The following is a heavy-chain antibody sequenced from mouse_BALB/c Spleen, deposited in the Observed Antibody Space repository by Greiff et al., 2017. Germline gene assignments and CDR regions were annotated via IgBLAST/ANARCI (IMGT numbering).Heavy chain of an antibody. Sequence: VQLQQTGPELVKPGASVKISCKASGYSFTDYIMLWVKQSHGKSLEWIGNINPYYGSTSYNLKFKGKATLTVDKSSSTAYMQLNSLTSEDSAVYYCARATYGNYDYAMDYWGQGTSGTVAS. CDR2: INPYYGST. V-gene: IGHV1-39*01. D-gene: IGHD2-1*01. CDR1: GYSFTDYI. CDR3: ARATYGNYDYAMDY. J-gene: IGHJ4*01.